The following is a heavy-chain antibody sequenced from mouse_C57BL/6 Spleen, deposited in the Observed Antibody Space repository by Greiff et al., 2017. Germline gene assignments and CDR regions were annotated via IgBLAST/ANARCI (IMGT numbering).Heavy chain of an antibody. D-gene: IGHD1-1*01. CDR1: GYTFTSYG. V-gene: IGHV1-81*01. CDR2: IYPRSGNT. Sequence: VQLQQSGAELARPGASVKLSCKASGYTFTSYGISWVKQRTGQGLEWIGEIYPRSGNTYYNEKFKGKATLTADKSSSTAYMELRSLTSEDSAVYFCARSHYYCGSRGNWYVDVGGTGTTVTVAS. CDR3: ARSHYYCGSRGNWYVDV. J-gene: IGHJ1*03.